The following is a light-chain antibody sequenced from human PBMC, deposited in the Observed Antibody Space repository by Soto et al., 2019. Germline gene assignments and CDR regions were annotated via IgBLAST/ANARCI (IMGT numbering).Light chain of an antibody. CDR2: GAS. CDR1: QSVRSTF. CDR3: QHYNSYSEA. V-gene: IGKV3-20*01. J-gene: IGKJ1*01. Sequence: VLPQSPDTLSLSPGDRATLSCRASQSVRSTFLAWYQQKPGQAPRLLIYGASNRAAGIPERFSGSASGTEFTLTISRLEPDDFATYYCQHYNSYSEAFGQGTKVELK.